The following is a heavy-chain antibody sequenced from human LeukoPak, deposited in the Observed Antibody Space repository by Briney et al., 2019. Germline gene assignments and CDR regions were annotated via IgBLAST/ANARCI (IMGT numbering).Heavy chain of an antibody. CDR1: GGSISSYY. Sequence: SETLSLTCTVSGGSISSYYWSWIRQPPGKGLEWIGYIYYSGSTNYNPSLKSRVTISVDTSKNQFSLKLSSVTAADTAVYYCARVALLWFGESGMDVWGQGTTVTVSS. CDR3: ARVALLWFGESGMDV. V-gene: IGHV4-59*08. J-gene: IGHJ6*02. CDR2: IYYSGST. D-gene: IGHD3-10*01.